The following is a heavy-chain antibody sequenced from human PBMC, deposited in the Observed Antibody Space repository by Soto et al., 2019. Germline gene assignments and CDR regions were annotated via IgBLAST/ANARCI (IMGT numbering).Heavy chain of an antibody. CDR1: GFSISSGGYY. J-gene: IGHJ6*02. CDR2: IYYSGST. V-gene: IGHV4-31*02. D-gene: IGHD3-3*01. Sequence: GFSISSGGYYWSWIRQHPGKGLEWIGYIYYSGSTYYNPSLKSRVTISVDTSKNQFSLKLSSVTAADTAVYYCARGERLYYLYYGMDVWGQGTTVTVSS. CDR3: ARGERLYYLYYGMDV.